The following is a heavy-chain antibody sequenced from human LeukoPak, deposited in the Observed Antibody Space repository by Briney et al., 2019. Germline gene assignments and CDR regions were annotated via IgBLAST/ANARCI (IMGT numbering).Heavy chain of an antibody. J-gene: IGHJ4*02. CDR3: ARDVSPYGSGSYFDY. D-gene: IGHD3-10*01. CDR2: IWFDGSNK. Sequence: GGSLRLSCAASGFTFSVYGMPWVRQAPGKGLEWVAVIWFDGSNKYYEDSVKGRFTISRDNSKNTLYLQMNSLRADDTAVYYCARDVSPYGSGSYFDYWGQGTLVTVSS. CDR1: GFTFSVYG. V-gene: IGHV3-33*01.